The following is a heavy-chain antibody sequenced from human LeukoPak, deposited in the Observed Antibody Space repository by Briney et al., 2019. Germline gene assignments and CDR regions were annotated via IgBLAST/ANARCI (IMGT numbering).Heavy chain of an antibody. D-gene: IGHD6-13*01. V-gene: IGHV1-2*02. CDR3: ARDYSSSWYLPDY. Sequence: ASVKVSCKASGYTFTGYYMHWGRQAPGQGLEWMGWVNPNSGGTNYAQKFQGRVTMTRDTSISTAYMELSRLRSDDTAVYYCARDYSSSWYLPDYWGQGTLVTVSS. CDR1: GYTFTGYY. CDR2: VNPNSGGT. J-gene: IGHJ4*02.